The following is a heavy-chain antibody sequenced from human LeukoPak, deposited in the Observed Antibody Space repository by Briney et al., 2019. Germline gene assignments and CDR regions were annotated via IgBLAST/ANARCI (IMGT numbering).Heavy chain of an antibody. V-gene: IGHV4-59*01. Sequence: SETLSLTCTVSGGSISSYYWSWIRQPPGKGLEWIGYIYYSGSTNYNPSLKSRVTISVGTSKNQFSLKLSSVTAADTAVYYCARGVAAAGTWGYYYYGMDVWGQGTTVTVSS. J-gene: IGHJ6*02. CDR3: ARGVAAAGTWGYYYYGMDV. CDR1: GGSISSYY. D-gene: IGHD6-13*01. CDR2: IYYSGST.